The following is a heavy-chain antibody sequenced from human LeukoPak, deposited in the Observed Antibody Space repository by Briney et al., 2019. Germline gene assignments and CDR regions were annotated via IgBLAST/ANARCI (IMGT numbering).Heavy chain of an antibody. D-gene: IGHD3-9*01. Sequence: PSETLSLTCAVYGGSFSGYYWSWIRQTPGKGLEWIGEVNHSGSTNYNPSLKSRVTISVDTSKNQFSLKLSSVTAADTAVYYCARFRRYFDWLLPANWFDPWGQGTLVTVSS. CDR2: VNHSGST. J-gene: IGHJ5*02. V-gene: IGHV4-34*01. CDR3: ARFRRYFDWLLPANWFDP. CDR1: GGSFSGYY.